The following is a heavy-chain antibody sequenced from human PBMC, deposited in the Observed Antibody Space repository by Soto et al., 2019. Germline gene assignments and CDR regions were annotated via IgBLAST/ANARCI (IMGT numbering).Heavy chain of an antibody. J-gene: IGHJ5*02. CDR3: AKDFQTAAGTSWFDP. V-gene: IGHV3-30*18. D-gene: IGHD6-13*01. CDR2: ISYDGSNK. Sequence: GGSLRLSCAASGFTFSSYGMHWVRQAPGKGLEWVAVISYDGSNKYYADSVKGRFTISRDNSKNTLYLQMNSLRAEDTAVYYCAKDFQTAAGTSWFDPWGQGTLVTVSS. CDR1: GFTFSSYG.